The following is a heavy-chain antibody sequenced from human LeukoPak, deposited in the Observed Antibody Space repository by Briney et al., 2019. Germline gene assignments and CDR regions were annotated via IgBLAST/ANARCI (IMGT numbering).Heavy chain of an antibody. J-gene: IGHJ4*02. CDR3: AREQPGGDSLEY. Sequence: PSETLSLTCTVSGGSISSGGYYWSWIRQHPGKGLEWIGYIYYSGSTYYNPSLKSRVTISVDTSKNQFSLKLSSVTAADTAVYYCAREQPGGDSLEYWGQGTLVTVSS. CDR1: GGSISSGGYY. CDR2: IYYSGST. D-gene: IGHD2-21*02. V-gene: IGHV4-31*03.